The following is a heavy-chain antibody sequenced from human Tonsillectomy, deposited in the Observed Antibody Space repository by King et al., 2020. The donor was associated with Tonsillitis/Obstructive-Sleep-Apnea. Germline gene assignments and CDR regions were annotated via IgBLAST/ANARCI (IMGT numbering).Heavy chain of an antibody. D-gene: IGHD4-11*01. CDR3: ARHIDYTKHYYYCMDV. J-gene: IGHJ6*03. CDR2: NYYSGTT. Sequence: LQLQESGPGLVKPSETLSLTCTVSGGSVSSSDYYWGWVRQPPGKGLEWIGTNYYSGTTYYNPSLKSRVTISVDTSKNQFSLKLSSVTAADTAVYYCARHIDYTKHYYYCMDVWGKGTTVTVSS. V-gene: IGHV4-39*01. CDR1: GGSVSSSDYY.